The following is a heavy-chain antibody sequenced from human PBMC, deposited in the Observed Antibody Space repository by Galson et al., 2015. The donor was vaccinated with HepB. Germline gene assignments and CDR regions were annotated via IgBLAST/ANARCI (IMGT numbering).Heavy chain of an antibody. V-gene: IGHV3-20*04. D-gene: IGHD3-10*01. CDR3: ARDETTMARGVIHKWYSGY. CDR2: INCNGGDT. J-gene: IGHJ4*02. Sequence: SLRLSCAATGFMFDDYDMSWVRQVPGKGLEWVSGINCNGGDTDYAGSVKGRFTISRDNAENSLYLQMNSLRAEDTALYYCARDETTMARGVIHKWYSGYWGQGILVTVSS. CDR1: GFMFDDYD.